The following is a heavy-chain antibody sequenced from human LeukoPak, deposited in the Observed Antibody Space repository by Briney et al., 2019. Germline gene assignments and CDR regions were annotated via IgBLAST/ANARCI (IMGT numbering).Heavy chain of an antibody. J-gene: IGHJ3*02. D-gene: IGHD3-22*01. CDR1: GGSFSGYY. V-gene: IGHV4-34*01. Sequence: SSETLSLTCAVFGGSFSGYYWSWIRQPPGKGLEWIGEINHSGSINYNSSLKSRVTISVDTSKNQFSLRLSSVTAADTAVYYCAKSNGYGLIDIWGQGTMVTVSS. CDR3: AKSNGYGLIDI. CDR2: INHSGSI.